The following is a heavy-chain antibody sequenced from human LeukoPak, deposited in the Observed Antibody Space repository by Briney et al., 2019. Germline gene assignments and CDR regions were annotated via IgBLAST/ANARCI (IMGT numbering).Heavy chain of an antibody. CDR1: GFSFSNYA. V-gene: IGHV3-23*01. CDR2: IGRSGDYT. D-gene: IGHD2-15*01. CDR3: AKARPCDICKPMDA. J-gene: IGHJ6*02. Sequence: GGSLRLSCAASGFSFSNYAMSWVRQAPGEGLEWVSGIGRSGDYTYYADSVKGRFIISRDNSKNTVYLQVNSLSAEDTAIYYCAKARPCDICKPMDAWGQGTTVTVS.